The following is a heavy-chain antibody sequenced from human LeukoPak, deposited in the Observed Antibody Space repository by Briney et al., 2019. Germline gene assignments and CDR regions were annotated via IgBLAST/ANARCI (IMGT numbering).Heavy chain of an antibody. CDR2: INHSGST. Sequence: SETLSLTCAVYGGSFSGYYWSWIRQPPGKGLEWIGEINHSGSTNYNPSLKSRVTISVDTSKNQSSLKLSSVTAADTAVYYCARVYSYGCRYYFDYWGQGTLVTVSS. CDR1: GGSFSGYY. J-gene: IGHJ4*02. CDR3: ARVYSYGCRYYFDY. V-gene: IGHV4-34*01. D-gene: IGHD5-18*01.